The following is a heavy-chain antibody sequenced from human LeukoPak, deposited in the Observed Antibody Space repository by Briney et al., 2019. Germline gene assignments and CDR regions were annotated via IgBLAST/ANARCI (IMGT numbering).Heavy chain of an antibody. CDR3: ASEYCSGDSCYPVDY. CDR1: GGTFSSYT. J-gene: IGHJ4*02. D-gene: IGHD2-15*01. Sequence: GASVKVSCKASGGTFSSYTISWVRQAPGQGLEWMGRIIPILGIANYAQKFQGRVTITADKSASTAYMELSSLRSEDTAVYYCASEYCSGDSCYPVDYWGQGTLVPVSS. V-gene: IGHV1-69*02. CDR2: IIPILGIA.